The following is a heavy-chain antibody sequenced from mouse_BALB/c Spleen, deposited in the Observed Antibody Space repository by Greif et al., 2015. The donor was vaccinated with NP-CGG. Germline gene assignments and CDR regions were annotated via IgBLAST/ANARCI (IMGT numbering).Heavy chain of an antibody. D-gene: IGHD2-10*02. CDR2: IVPANGNT. J-gene: IGHJ2*01. Sequence: VQLKESGAELVKPGASVKLSCTASGFNIKDTYMHWVKQGPEQGLEWIGRIVPANGNTKYDPTFQGKATITADTSSNTAYLRLSSLTSEDTAVYYCARYLYGNYFDYWGQGTTLTVSS. CDR3: ARYLYGNYFDY. CDR1: GFNIKDTY. V-gene: IGHV14-3*02.